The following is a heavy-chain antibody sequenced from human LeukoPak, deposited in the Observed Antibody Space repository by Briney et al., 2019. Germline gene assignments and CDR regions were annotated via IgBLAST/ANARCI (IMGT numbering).Heavy chain of an antibody. D-gene: IGHD2-15*01. CDR1: GFTFSVHA. J-gene: IGHJ4*02. CDR2: ISGSGGGT. CDR3: ARAYCSGGSCYFDC. Sequence: GGSLRLSCAASGFTFSVHAVSWVRQAPGKGPEWVSGISGSGGGTNYADSVKGRFTVSRDNSKNALYLQMNSLRAEDTAVYYCARAYCSGGSCYFDCWGQGALVTVSS. V-gene: IGHV3-23*01.